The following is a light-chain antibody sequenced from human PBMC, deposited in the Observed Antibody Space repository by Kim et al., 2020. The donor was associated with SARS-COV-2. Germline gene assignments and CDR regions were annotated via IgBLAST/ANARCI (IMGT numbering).Light chain of an antibody. CDR3: PEYDSDPWT. CDR2: VAS. V-gene: IGKV1-27*01. J-gene: IGKJ1*01. Sequence: DIQMTQSPSSLSSSVGDRITITCRASQGISNYLAWYQQKPGKVPKLLIYVASTLQSGVPSRFGGSGSGTDFTLTISSLQPEDAATYYCPEYDSDPWTFGQGTKM. CDR1: QGISNY.